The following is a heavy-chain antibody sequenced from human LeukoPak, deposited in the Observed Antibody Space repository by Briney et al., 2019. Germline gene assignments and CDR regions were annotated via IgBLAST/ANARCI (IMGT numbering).Heavy chain of an antibody. CDR2: IYDSGST. V-gene: IGHV4-59*08. Sequence: PSETLSLTCTVSGGSISSYYWSWIRQPPGKGLEWIGYIYDSGSTNYNPSLKSRVTISVDISKNQFSLKLSSVTAADTAVYYCARKRPWGLSRYFDYWGQGTLVTVSS. CDR3: ARKRPWGLSRYFDY. CDR1: GGSISSYY. D-gene: IGHD7-27*01. J-gene: IGHJ4*02.